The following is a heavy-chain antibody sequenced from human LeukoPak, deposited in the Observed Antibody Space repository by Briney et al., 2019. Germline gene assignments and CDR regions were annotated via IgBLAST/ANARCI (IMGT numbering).Heavy chain of an antibody. CDR3: AGGGAKTPFDY. J-gene: IGHJ4*02. Sequence: SGGSLRLSCAASGFTVNSNYMSWVRQAPGKGLEWVSVIYSGGSTYYADSVKGRFTISRDNSKNTLYLQMNSLRAEDTAVYYCAGGGAKTPFDYWGQGTLVTVSS. V-gene: IGHV3-53*01. CDR2: IYSGGST. D-gene: IGHD3-16*01. CDR1: GFTVNSNY.